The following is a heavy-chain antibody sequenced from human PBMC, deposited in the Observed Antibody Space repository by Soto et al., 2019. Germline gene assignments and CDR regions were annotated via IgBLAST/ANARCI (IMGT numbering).Heavy chain of an antibody. D-gene: IGHD1-1*01. J-gene: IGHJ4*02. CDR1: GYILSSYG. CDR3: ARRTLGSSIGIGDY. CDR2: IYGDDGST. Sequence: QVQLVQSGGEVKKPGASVKVSCKASGYILSSYGISWVRQAPGQGLEWMGCIYGDDGSTDYAQNLLGRVTVTIDTSTSTAYMVLRDLRSDDTAVYYCARRTLGSSIGIGDYWGQGVLVTVSS. V-gene: IGHV1-18*01.